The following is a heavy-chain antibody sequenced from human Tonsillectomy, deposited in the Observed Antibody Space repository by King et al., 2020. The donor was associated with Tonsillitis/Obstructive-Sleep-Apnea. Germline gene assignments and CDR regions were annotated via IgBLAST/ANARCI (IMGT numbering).Heavy chain of an antibody. V-gene: IGHV1-69*09. CDR2: IIPILRIT. J-gene: IGHJ6*03. D-gene: IGHD4-17*01. CDR3: DGVAYYYYYYMDV. Sequence: EQLVQSGAEVKKPGSSVKVSCKTSGGTFNTYAISWVRQAPGQGLEWMGRIIPILRITNYAQKFQGRVTITADKSTSTAYMELSSLRSDDTAVYYCDGVAYYYYYYMDVWGKGTPVTVSS. CDR1: GGTFNTYA.